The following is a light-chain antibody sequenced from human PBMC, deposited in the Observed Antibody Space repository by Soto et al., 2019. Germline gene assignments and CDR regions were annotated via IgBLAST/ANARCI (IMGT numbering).Light chain of an antibody. J-gene: IGLJ3*02. CDR1: SSDVGSDYL. CDR2: EGT. CDR3: CSYGDFRTSWV. Sequence: QSALTQPASVSGSPGQSITISCTGTSSDVGSDYLVSWYQQHPGTAPKLIIYEGTKRPSRVSDRFSGSRSGNTASLTISGLQTEDEGDYFCCSYGDFRTSWVFGGGTKVTVL. V-gene: IGLV2-23*01.